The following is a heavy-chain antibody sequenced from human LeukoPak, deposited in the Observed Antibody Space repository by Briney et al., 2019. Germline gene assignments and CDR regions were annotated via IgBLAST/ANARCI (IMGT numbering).Heavy chain of an antibody. Sequence: PGGSLRLSCAASGFTFDDYAMHWVRQAPGKGLEWVSGISWNSGSIGYADSVKGRFTISRDNAKNSLYLQMNSLRAEDTAVYYCARGHSGSYYVNSWFDPWGQGTLVTVSS. CDR1: GFTFDDYA. J-gene: IGHJ5*02. CDR3: ARGHSGSYYVNSWFDP. CDR2: ISWNSGSI. V-gene: IGHV3-9*01. D-gene: IGHD1-26*01.